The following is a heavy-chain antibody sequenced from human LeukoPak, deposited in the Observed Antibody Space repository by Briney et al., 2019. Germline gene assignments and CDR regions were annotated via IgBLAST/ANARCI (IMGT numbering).Heavy chain of an antibody. CDR3: VRRVGNSWLDY. CDR1: GDDVSTNKAI. V-gene: IGHV6-1*01. CDR2: KYDRSQWYN. D-gene: IGHD6-13*01. Sequence: QTLSLTCAISGDDVSTNKAIWHWIRQSPSRGLEWIGRKYDRSQWYNDYAVSVKSRITFTPDTSTNQFSLHLNSVTRDVTAVYYCVRRVGNSWLDYWGQGTLVTVSS. J-gene: IGHJ4*02.